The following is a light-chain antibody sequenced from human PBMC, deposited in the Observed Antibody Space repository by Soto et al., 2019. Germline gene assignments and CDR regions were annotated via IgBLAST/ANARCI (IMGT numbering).Light chain of an antibody. CDR2: DAS. CDR1: QSINRW. Sequence: DIQLTQSPSTLSASIGDRVTITCRASQSINRWLAWYPQKPGKAPKLLIYDASSLYSGVPSRFSGSGSGKDFTLTITSLHPHDFEPSDCQHPRWKFGQGTKVEIK. V-gene: IGKV1-5*01. J-gene: IGKJ1*01. CDR3: QHPRWK.